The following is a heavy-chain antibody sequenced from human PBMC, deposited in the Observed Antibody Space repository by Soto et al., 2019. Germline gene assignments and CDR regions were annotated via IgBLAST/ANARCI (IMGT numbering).Heavy chain of an antibody. CDR2: ISGSGGST. CDR3: ARNPVRGGSLDY. Sequence: GGSLRLSCAASGFTFSSYAMSWVRQAPGKGLEWVSAISGSGGSTYYADSVKGRFTISRDNSKNTLYLQMNSLRAEDTAVYYCARNPVRGGSLDYWGQGTLVTVSS. J-gene: IGHJ4*02. V-gene: IGHV3-23*01. D-gene: IGHD3-10*01. CDR1: GFTFSSYA.